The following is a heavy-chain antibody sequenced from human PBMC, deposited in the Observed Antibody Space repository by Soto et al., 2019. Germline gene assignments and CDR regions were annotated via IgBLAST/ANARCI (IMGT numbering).Heavy chain of an antibody. J-gene: IGHJ4*02. V-gene: IGHV3-21*01. D-gene: IGHD6-13*01. Sequence: GGSLRLSCAASGFTFSSYSMNWVRQAPGKGLEWVSSISSSSSYIYYADSVKGRFTISRDNAKNSLYLQMNSLRAEDTAVYYCARDRESSSWYDYWGQGTLVTVSS. CDR1: GFTFSSYS. CDR2: ISSSSSYI. CDR3: ARDRESSSWYDY.